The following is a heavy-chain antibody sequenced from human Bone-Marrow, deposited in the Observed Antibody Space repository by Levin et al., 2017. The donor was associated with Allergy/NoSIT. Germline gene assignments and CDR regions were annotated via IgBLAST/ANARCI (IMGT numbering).Heavy chain of an antibody. Sequence: SCAASGFTFSSYAMHWVRQAPGKGLEWVAVISYDGSNKYYADSVKGRFTISRDNSKNTLYLQMNSLRAEDTAVYYCARDKNGTDYWGQGTLVTVSS. J-gene: IGHJ4*02. CDR1: GFTFSSYA. CDR2: ISYDGSNK. CDR3: ARDKNGTDY. V-gene: IGHV3-30-3*01.